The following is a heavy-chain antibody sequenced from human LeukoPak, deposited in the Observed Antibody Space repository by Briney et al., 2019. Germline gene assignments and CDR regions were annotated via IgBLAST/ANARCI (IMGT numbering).Heavy chain of an antibody. CDR2: IYHSGST. D-gene: IGHD3-10*01. V-gene: IGHV4-4*02. CDR1: GGSISSSNW. J-gene: IGHJ4*02. CDR3: ARTGFRYGSGSYSNY. Sequence: SETLSLTCAVSGGSISSSNWWSWVRQPPGKGLEWIGEIYHSGSTNYNPSLKSRVTISVDKSKNQFSLKLSSVTAADTAVYYCARTGFRYGSGSYSNYWGQGTLVTVSS.